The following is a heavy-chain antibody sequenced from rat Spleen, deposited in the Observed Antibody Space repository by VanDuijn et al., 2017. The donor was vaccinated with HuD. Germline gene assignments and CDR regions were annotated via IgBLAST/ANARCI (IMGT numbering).Heavy chain of an antibody. CDR3: VRHGYTRYYFDY. V-gene: IGHV5-7*01. D-gene: IGHD1-9*01. CDR1: GFTFSDYY. J-gene: IGHJ2*01. Sequence: EVQLVESGGGLVQPGRSLKLSCAASGFTFSDYYMAWVRQAPTKGLEWVATISYGDSSGHSSTYYPDSVQGRFTISRDNTKSTLYLQMDSLKSEDTASYYCVRHGYTRYYFDYWGQGVMVTVSS. CDR2: ISYGDSSGHSST.